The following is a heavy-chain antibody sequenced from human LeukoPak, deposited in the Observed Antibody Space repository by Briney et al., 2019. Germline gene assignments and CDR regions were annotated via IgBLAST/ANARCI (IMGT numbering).Heavy chain of an antibody. CDR3: ARDSGSYSDAFDL. Sequence: PEGSLRLSCAASGFTVSTNYMSWVRQAPGRGLKWVSVIYNSGSTYYADSVKGRFTISRDNSKNTLYLQMNSLRAEDTAVYYCARDSGSYSDAFDLWGQGTMVTVSS. CDR1: GFTVSTNY. J-gene: IGHJ3*01. D-gene: IGHD1-26*01. V-gene: IGHV3-53*01. CDR2: IYNSGST.